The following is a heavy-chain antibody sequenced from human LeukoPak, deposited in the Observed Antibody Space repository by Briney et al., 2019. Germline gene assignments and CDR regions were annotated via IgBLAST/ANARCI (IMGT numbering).Heavy chain of an antibody. CDR1: GGSISNRIYY. CDR2: IYYSGNT. D-gene: IGHD3-16*01. V-gene: IGHV4-39*01. J-gene: IGHJ4*02. Sequence: PAETLSLTCAVAGGSISNRIYYWGWLRHPPGKGLEWIGNIYYSGNTYYNPSLKSRVAISIDTSENQFSLKLSSVTAADTAVYYCARLGSRGSYSYFASWGQGTLVTVSS. CDR3: ARLGSRGSYSYFAS.